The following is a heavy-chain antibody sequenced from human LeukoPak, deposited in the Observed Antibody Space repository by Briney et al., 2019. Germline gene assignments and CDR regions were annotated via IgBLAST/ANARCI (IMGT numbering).Heavy chain of an antibody. CDR3: ARVNVASSGFDY. CDR2: ISTSSNTI. J-gene: IGHJ4*02. D-gene: IGHD3-10*01. CDR1: GFTFSFYS. Sequence: GGSLRLSCAASGFTFSFYSMNWVRQAPGKGLEWVSYISTSSNTIYYADSVKGRFTISRDNAKNSLYLQMNSLKTEDTAVYYCARVNVASSGFDYWGQGTLVTVSS. V-gene: IGHV3-48*01.